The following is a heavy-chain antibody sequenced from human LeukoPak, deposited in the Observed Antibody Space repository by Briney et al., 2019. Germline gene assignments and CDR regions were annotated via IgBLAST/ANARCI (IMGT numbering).Heavy chain of an antibody. CDR2: IRSKAYGGTT. V-gene: IGHV3-49*04. Sequence: GALRLSCTASGFTFGDYAMSWVRQAPGKGLEWVGFIRSKAYGGTTEYAASVKGRFTISRDDSKSIAYPQMNSLKTEDTAVYYCTRVVYYYGSGSYDYGMDVWGQGTTVTVSS. CDR1: GFTFGDYA. J-gene: IGHJ6*02. D-gene: IGHD3-10*01. CDR3: TRVVYYYGSGSYDYGMDV.